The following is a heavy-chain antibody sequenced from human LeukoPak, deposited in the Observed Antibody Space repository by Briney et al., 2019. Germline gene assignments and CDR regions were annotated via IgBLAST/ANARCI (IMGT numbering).Heavy chain of an antibody. V-gene: IGHV4-39*01. CDR2: IYYSGNT. J-gene: IGHJ4*02. CDR3: ARQTGSGLFILP. Sequence: SETLSLTCTVSGVSTSSSNSYWGWIRQPPGQGLEWIGSIYYSGNTYYNASLKSQVSISIDTSKNQFSLRLTSVTAADTAVYYCARQTGSGLFILPGGQGTLVTVSS. D-gene: IGHD3/OR15-3a*01. CDR1: GVSTSSSNSY.